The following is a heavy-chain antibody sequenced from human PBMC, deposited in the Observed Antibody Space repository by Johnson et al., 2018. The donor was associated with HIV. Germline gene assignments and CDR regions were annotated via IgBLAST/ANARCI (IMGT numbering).Heavy chain of an antibody. CDR2: IWYDGSNK. D-gene: IGHD6-13*01. V-gene: IGHV3-33*08. CDR3: ARGRIAAGGMRGGAFDV. J-gene: IGHJ3*01. Sequence: QVQLVESGGGVVQPGRSLRLSCAASGFTFSSYAMHWVRQAPGKGLEWVAVIWYDGSNKHYADSVKGRFTISRDNSTLYLQMNSLRAEDTAVYYCARGRIAAGGMRGGAFDVWGQGTMVTVSS. CDR1: GFTFSSYA.